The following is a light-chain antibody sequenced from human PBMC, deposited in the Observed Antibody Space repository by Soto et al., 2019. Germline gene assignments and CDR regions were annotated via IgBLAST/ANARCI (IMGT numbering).Light chain of an antibody. V-gene: IGKV3-20*01. CDR2: GVY. Sequence: EIVLTQSPGTLSLSPGEIATLSCRASQSVINNYLAWYQQKPGQAPRLLIYGVYSRATGIPDRFSGSGSGTDFTLTISRLEPEAFAVYYCQQYGSSPFITFGQGTRLEIK. CDR3: QQYGSSPFIT. CDR1: QSVINNY. J-gene: IGKJ5*01.